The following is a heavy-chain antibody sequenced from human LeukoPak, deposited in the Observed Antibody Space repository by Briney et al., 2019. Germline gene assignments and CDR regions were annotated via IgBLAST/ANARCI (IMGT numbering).Heavy chain of an antibody. CDR2: IYYSGST. D-gene: IGHD6-13*01. Sequence: SETLSLTCTVSGGSISSSSYYWGWIRQPPGKGLEWIGSIYYSGSTYYNPSLKSRVTISVDTSKNQFSLKLSSVTAADTAVYYRARGQSRNINFDYWGQGTLVTVSS. J-gene: IGHJ4*02. CDR1: GGSISSSSYY. V-gene: IGHV4-39*07. CDR3: ARGQSRNINFDY.